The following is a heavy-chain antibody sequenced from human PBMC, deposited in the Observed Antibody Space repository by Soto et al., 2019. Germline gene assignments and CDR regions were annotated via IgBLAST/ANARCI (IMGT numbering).Heavy chain of an antibody. J-gene: IGHJ3*02. Sequence: PSETLSLTCTVSGGSISSYYWSWIRQPPGKGLEWIGYIYYSGSTNYNPSLKSRVTISVDTSKNQFSLKLSSVTAADTAVYYCASFHDYSTSDASDIWGQGTMVTVSS. D-gene: IGHD4-4*01. CDR2: IYYSGST. V-gene: IGHV4-59*01. CDR1: GGSISSYY. CDR3: ASFHDYSTSDASDI.